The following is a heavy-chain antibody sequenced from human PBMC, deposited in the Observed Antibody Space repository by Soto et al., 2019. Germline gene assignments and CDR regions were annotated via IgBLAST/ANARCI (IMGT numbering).Heavy chain of an antibody. D-gene: IGHD1-1*01. V-gene: IGHV5-51*01. CDR2: IYPGDSDT. CDR1: GYSFTSYW. J-gene: IGHJ6*02. Sequence: EVQLVQSGAEVKKPGESLKISCKGSGYSFTSYWIGWVRQMPGKGLEWMGIIYPGDSDTRYSPSFQGQVTISADKSISTAYLQWSSLKASDTAMYYCARHPTRSYFLEGAYYYGMDVWGQGTTVTVSS. CDR3: ARHPTRSYFLEGAYYYGMDV.